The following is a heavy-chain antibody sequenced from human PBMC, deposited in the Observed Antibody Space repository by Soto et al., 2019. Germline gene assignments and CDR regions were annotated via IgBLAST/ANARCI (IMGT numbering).Heavy chain of an antibody. J-gene: IGHJ6*02. V-gene: IGHV3-64*02. Sequence: GGSLRLSCAASGFTFSSYAMHWVRQAPGKGLEYVSAISSNGGSTYYADSVKGRFTISRDNSKNTLYLQMGSLRAEDMAVYYCARGGVTPPNYYYGMDVWGQGTTVTVSS. CDR1: GFTFSSYA. D-gene: IGHD4-4*01. CDR2: ISSNGGST. CDR3: ARGGVTPPNYYYGMDV.